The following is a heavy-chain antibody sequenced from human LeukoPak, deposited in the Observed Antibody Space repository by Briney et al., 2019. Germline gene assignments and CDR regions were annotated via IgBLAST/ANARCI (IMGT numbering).Heavy chain of an antibody. Sequence: GSLRLSCAASGFTFSSYSMNWVRQAPGKGLEWIGYIYTSGSTNYNPSLKSRVTISVDTSKNQFSLKLSSVTAADTAVYYCARRDSSYYNYWGRGTLVTVSS. D-gene: IGHD1-26*01. V-gene: IGHV4-4*09. CDR2: IYTSGST. CDR1: GFTFSSYS. J-gene: IGHJ4*02. CDR3: ARRDSSYYNY.